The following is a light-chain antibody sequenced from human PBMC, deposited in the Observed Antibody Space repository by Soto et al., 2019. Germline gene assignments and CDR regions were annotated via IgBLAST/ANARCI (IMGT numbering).Light chain of an antibody. CDR1: QSISNN. J-gene: IGKJ5*01. CDR3: QQYNNWPIT. V-gene: IGKV3D-15*01. Sequence: EIVMTQSPATLSVSPGERATLSCRASQSISNNLARYQQKPGQAPRLLIYGASTRATGIPARFSGSGSGTEFTLTISSLQSEDFAVYYCQQYNNWPITFGQGTRLEIK. CDR2: GAS.